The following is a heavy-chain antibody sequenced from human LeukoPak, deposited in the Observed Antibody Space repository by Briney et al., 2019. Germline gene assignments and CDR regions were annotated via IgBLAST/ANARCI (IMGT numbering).Heavy chain of an antibody. D-gene: IGHD3-22*01. J-gene: IGHJ4*02. CDR3: ARGDDSSGPFDY. CDR2: IYYSGST. Sequence: SQTLSLTCTVSGGSISSGGYYWSWIRQHPGKGLEWIGYIYYSGSTYYNPSLESRVTISVDTSKNQFSLKLSSVTAADTAVYYCARGDDSSGPFDYWGQGTLVTVSS. V-gene: IGHV4-31*03. CDR1: GGSISSGGYY.